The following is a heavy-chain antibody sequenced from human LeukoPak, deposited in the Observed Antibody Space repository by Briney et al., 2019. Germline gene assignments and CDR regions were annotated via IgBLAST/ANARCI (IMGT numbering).Heavy chain of an antibody. CDR2: INHSGST. V-gene: IGHV4-34*01. Sequence: SETLSLTCAVYGGSFSGYYWSWIRQPPGKGLEWIGEINHSGSTNYNPSLKSRVTISVDTSKNQFSLKLSSVTAADTAVYYCASRYSGYESDYWGQGTLVTVSS. J-gene: IGHJ4*02. CDR3: ASRYSGYESDY. D-gene: IGHD5-12*01. CDR1: GGSFSGYY.